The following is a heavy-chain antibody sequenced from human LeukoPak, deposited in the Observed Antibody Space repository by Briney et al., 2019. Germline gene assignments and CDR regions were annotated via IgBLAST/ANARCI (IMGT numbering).Heavy chain of an antibody. D-gene: IGHD2-2*02. CDR1: GFTFSSYS. J-gene: IGHJ4*02. CDR2: IGSDGEST. Sequence: GGSLRLSCAASGFTFSSYSMTWVRQAPGKGLEWVSGIGSDGESTSYAVSVRGRLTVSRDNSKNTLYLQMSSLRADDAAVYYCARYHCTTSSCYRAYDYWGQGSLVTVSS. V-gene: IGHV3-23*01. CDR3: ARYHCTTSSCYRAYDY.